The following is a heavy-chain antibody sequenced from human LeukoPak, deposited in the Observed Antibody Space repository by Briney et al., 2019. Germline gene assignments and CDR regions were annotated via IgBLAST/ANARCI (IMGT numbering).Heavy chain of an antibody. V-gene: IGHV4-34*01. D-gene: IGHD3-3*01. CDR2: INHSGST. J-gene: IGHJ4*02. Sequence: SETLSLTCAVYGGSFSGYYWSWIRQPPGKGLEWIGEINHSGSTNYNPSLKSRVTISVDTSKNQFSLKLSSVTAADTAVYYRANGRFWSGSHDYWGQGTLVTVSS. CDR1: GGSFSGYY. CDR3: ANGRFWSGSHDY.